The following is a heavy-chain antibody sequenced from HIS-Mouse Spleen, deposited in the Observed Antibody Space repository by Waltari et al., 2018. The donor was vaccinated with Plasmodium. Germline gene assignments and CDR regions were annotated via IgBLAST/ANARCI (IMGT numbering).Heavy chain of an antibody. V-gene: IGHV4-31*03. CDR1: GGSISSGGYY. CDR3: ARSIAATVTFYFDY. CDR2: IYYSGST. Sequence: QVQLQESGPGLVKPSQTLSLTCTVSGGSISSGGYYWSWIRQQPGKGLEWFGYIYYSGSTYYNPSRKRRVTISVDTSKNQFSLKLSSVTAADTAVYYCARSIAATVTFYFDYWGQGTLVTVSS. D-gene: IGHD6-13*01. J-gene: IGHJ4*02.